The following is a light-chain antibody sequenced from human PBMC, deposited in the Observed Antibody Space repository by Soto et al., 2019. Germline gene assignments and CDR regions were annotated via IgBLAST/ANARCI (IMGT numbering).Light chain of an antibody. CDR2: EVT. CDR3: CSYAATNILYV. CDR1: SSDVGGSNY. Sequence: QSALTQPPSASGSPGQSVTISCTGTSSDVGGSNYVSWYQQHPGKAPKLMLYEVTKRPSGVPDRFSGSKSGNTASLTVSGLQPEDEADYYCCSYAATNILYVFGTGTQVTVL. V-gene: IGLV2-8*01. J-gene: IGLJ1*01.